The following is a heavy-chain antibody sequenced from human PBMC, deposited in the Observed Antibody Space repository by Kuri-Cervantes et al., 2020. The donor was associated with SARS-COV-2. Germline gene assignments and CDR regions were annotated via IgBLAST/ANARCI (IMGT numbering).Heavy chain of an antibody. CDR2: ISYDGSNK. Sequence: GESLKISCAASGFTFSSYNMNWVRQAPGKGLEWVAVISYDGSNKYYADSVKGRFTISRDNSKNTLYLQMNSLRAEDTAVYYCARGLRDGYNINDYYYYYGMDVWGQGTTVTVSS. CDR1: GFTFSSYN. D-gene: IGHD5-24*01. J-gene: IGHJ6*02. CDR3: ARGLRDGYNINDYYYYYGMDV. V-gene: IGHV3-30-3*01.